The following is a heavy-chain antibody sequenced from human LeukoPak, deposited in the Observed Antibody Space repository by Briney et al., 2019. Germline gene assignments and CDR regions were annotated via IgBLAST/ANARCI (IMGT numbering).Heavy chain of an antibody. CDR3: AKMDFGSGSYYILNSPDY. Sequence: GGSLRLSCAASGFTFSSYAMSWVPQAPGEGLEWVSGISGGGSSTYYADSVKGRFTISRDNSKNTLYLQVNSLRADDTAVYYCAKMDFGSGSYYILNSPDYWGQGTLVTVSS. CDR1: GFTFSSYA. J-gene: IGHJ4*02. D-gene: IGHD3-10*01. V-gene: IGHV3-23*01. CDR2: ISGGGSST.